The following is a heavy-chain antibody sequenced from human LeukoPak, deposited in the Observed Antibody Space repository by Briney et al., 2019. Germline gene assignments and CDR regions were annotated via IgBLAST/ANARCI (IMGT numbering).Heavy chain of an antibody. CDR3: AREYYYDSSGYYFPAYYYYYYMDV. V-gene: IGHV4-39*07. J-gene: IGHJ6*03. Sequence: SQTLSLTCIVSGGSVRSNSYWWGWIRQPPGKGLDWFGSIYYGGSTYYSPSLKSRVSISVDTSKNQFSLKLSSVTAADTAVYYCAREYYYDSSGYYFPAYYYYYYMDVWGKGTTVTVSS. D-gene: IGHD3-22*01. CDR1: GGSVRSNSYW. CDR2: IYYGGST.